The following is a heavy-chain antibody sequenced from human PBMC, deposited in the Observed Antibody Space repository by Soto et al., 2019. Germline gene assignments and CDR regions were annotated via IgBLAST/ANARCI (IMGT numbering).Heavy chain of an antibody. V-gene: IGHV4-59*04. CDR1: GGSISSYY. Sequence: SETLSLTCTVSGGSISSYYWSWIRQPPGKGLEWIGEIYYSGSTNYNPSLKSRVTISVDTSKNQFSLKLSSVTAADTAVYYCAGYSTTTVTGGYGMDVWGQGTTVTVSS. CDR3: AGYSTTTVTGGYGMDV. J-gene: IGHJ6*02. CDR2: IYYSGST. D-gene: IGHD4-17*01.